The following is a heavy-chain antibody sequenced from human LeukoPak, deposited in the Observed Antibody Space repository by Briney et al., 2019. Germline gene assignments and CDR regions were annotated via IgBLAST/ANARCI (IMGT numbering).Heavy chain of an antibody. CDR3: ARDRAKWLRFFDYYYGMDV. Sequence: NASETLSLTCTVSGGSISSYYWSWIRQPPGKGLEWIGYIYYSGSTNYNPSLKSRVSISVDTSKNQFSLKLSSVTAADTAVYYCARDRAKWLRFFDYYYGMDVWGQGTTVTVSS. CDR1: GGSISSYY. V-gene: IGHV4-59*01. J-gene: IGHJ6*02. CDR2: IYYSGST. D-gene: IGHD5-12*01.